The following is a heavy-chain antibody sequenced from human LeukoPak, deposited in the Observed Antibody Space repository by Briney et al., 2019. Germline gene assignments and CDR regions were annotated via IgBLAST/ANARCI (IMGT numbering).Heavy chain of an antibody. V-gene: IGHV1-2*02. CDR2: INPNSGGT. CDR1: GYTFTGYY. CDR3: ARGQNIAARHFDY. J-gene: IGHJ4*02. Sequence: ASVKVSGKASGYTFTGYYMHWVRQAPGQGLEWMGWINPNSGGTNYAQKFQSRVTMTRDTSISTAYMELSRLRSDDTAVYYCARGQNIAARHFDYWGQGTLVTVSS. D-gene: IGHD6-6*01.